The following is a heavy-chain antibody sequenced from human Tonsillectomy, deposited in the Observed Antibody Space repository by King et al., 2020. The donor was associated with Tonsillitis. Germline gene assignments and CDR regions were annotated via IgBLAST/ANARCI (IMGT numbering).Heavy chain of an antibody. V-gene: IGHV3-74*01. J-gene: IGHJ4*02. D-gene: IGHD3-22*01. Sequence: VQLVESGGGLVQPGGSLRLSCAASGFTFSSYWMHWVRQAPGKGLVWVSRINSDGSSTSYADSVKGRFTISRDNAKNTLYLQMNSLRAEDTAVYYCAREGYYYDSSGYYYDYIDYWGQGTLVTVSS. CDR2: INSDGSST. CDR3: AREGYYYDSSGYYYDYIDY. CDR1: GFTFSSYW.